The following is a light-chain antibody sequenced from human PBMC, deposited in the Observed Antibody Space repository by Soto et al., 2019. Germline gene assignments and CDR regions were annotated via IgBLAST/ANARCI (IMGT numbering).Light chain of an antibody. CDR1: QSISDY. CDR2: GAS. J-gene: IGKJ4*01. Sequence: DIQMTQSPSSLSASVGDRVTITCRASQSISDYLNWYQQKPGKAPELLIYGASTLQSGVPSRFSGSGSGTDFTITISSLQPEDVATYYCQQSDSISLLTFGGGTKVELK. V-gene: IGKV1-39*01. CDR3: QQSDSISLLT.